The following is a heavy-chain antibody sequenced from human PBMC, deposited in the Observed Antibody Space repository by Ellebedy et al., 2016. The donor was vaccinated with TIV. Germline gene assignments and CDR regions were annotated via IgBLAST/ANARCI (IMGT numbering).Heavy chain of an antibody. D-gene: IGHD6-19*01. CDR2: ISGSGGST. CDR3: AKRDLVAGAGEC. J-gene: IGHJ1*01. V-gene: IGHV3-23*01. CDR1: GLTFTNYA. Sequence: GGSLRLXXVASGLTFTNYAMGWVRKAPGKGLEWVSLISGSGGSTYYADSVKGRFTISRDNSKKTLYLLMNSLRADDTAVYYCAKRDLVAGAGECWGQGTLVTVSS.